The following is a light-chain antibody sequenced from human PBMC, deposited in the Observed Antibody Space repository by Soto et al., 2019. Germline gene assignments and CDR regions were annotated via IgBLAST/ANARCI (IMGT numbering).Light chain of an antibody. J-gene: IGLJ1*01. CDR1: SSDVGGYNY. V-gene: IGLV2-14*01. Sequence: QSALTQPAPVSGSPGQSITISCTGTSSDVGGYNYVSWYQQHPGKAPKLMIYAVTDRPSGVSSRFSGSKSGNTASLTISGLQAEDEADYYCSSYTSSSSIFGTGTKAPS. CDR2: AVT. CDR3: SSYTSSSSI.